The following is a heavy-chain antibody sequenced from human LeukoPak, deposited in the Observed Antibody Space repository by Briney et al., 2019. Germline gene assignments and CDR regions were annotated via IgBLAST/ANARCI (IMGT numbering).Heavy chain of an antibody. CDR2: ISSSSSYI. J-gene: IGHJ4*02. D-gene: IGHD4/OR15-4a*01. V-gene: IGHV3-21*01. CDR3: ARDQGAYY. CDR1: RFTFSSYA. Sequence: GGSLRLSCAASRFTFSSYAMSWVRQAPGKGLEWVSSISSSSSYIYYADSVKGRFTISRDNAKNSLYLQMNSLRAEDTAVYYCARDQGAYYWGQGTLVTVSS.